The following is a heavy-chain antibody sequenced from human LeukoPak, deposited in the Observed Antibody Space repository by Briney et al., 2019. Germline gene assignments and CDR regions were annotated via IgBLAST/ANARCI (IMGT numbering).Heavy chain of an antibody. D-gene: IGHD3-16*01. Sequence: ASVKVSCKASGYKFTDDYMHWVRQAPGQGLEFMGWINPDSGFTNYAQKFKGRGTMTRDTSISTAYLEVRSLTSDDTAVYYCAPTAEAYTSWWKVWGQGTLVTVSS. J-gene: IGHJ4*02. CDR2: INPDSGFT. CDR3: APTAEAYTSWWKV. CDR1: GYKFTDDY. V-gene: IGHV1-2*02.